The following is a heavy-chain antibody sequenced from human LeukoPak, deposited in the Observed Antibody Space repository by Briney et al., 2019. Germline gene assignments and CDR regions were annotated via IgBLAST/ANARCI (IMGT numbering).Heavy chain of an antibody. CDR3: AREGGYCSSTSCYVGY. Sequence: ASVKASCKASGYTFTGHYMHWVRQAPGQGLEWMGWINPNSGGTNCAQKFQGRVTMTRDTSISTAYMELSRLRSDDTAVYYCAREGGYCSSTSCYVGYWGQGTLVTVSS. D-gene: IGHD2-2*01. CDR2: INPNSGGT. V-gene: IGHV1-2*02. CDR1: GYTFTGHY. J-gene: IGHJ4*02.